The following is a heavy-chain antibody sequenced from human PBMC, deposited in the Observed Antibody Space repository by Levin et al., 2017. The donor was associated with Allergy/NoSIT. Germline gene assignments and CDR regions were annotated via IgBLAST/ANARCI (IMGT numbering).Heavy chain of an antibody. D-gene: IGHD4-23*01. CDR1: GYVFAGYW. CDR2: MYPGDSGT. J-gene: IGHJ4*02. Sequence: GGSLRLSCKGSGYVFAGYWIGWVRQVPGKGLEWMGIMYPGDSGTTYSPSFQGQVTISADKSISTAYLQWRSLKDSDTAIYYCARYRPVYGGNPDYWGQGTLVTVSS. CDR3: ARYRPVYGGNPDY. V-gene: IGHV5-51*01.